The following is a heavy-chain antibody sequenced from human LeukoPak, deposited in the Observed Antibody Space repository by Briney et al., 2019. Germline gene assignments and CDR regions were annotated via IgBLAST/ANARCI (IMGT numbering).Heavy chain of an antibody. V-gene: IGHV3-74*01. J-gene: IGHJ6*02. CDR3: AREGPDYYGMDV. CDR1: GFTFSSYW. Sequence: GGSLRLSCAASGFTFSSYWMHWVRQAPGKGLVWVSRINSDGSSTSYADSVKGRFTISRDNAKNTLYLQMNSLRAEDTAVYYCAREGPDYYGMDVWGQGTTVTVSS. CDR2: INSDGSST.